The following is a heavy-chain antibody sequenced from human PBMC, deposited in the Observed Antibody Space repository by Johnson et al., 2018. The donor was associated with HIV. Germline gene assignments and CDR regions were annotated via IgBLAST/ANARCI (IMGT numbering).Heavy chain of an antibody. V-gene: IGHV3-30*04. J-gene: IGHJ3*02. Sequence: QVQLVESGGGLVQPGGSLRLSCAASGFTFTNYAMHWVRQAPGKGLEWVAVISYDGSNKYYADSVKGRFTISRDNSKNTLSLQMNSLRAADTAVYYCARDQEQLVPWDAFDIWGQGTMVTVSS. CDR1: GFTFTNYA. D-gene: IGHD6-6*01. CDR3: ARDQEQLVPWDAFDI. CDR2: ISYDGSNK.